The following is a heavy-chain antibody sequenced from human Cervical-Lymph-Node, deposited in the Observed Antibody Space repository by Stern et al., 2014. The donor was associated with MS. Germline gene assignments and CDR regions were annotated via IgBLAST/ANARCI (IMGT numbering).Heavy chain of an antibody. V-gene: IGHV3-30*18. CDR1: GFTFSSYG. Sequence: QVQLVESGGGVVQPGRSLRLSCAASGFTFSSYGMHWVRQAPGKGLELVAVVSYDGSTKYYADSVKGRFTISRDNSKNTLYLQVNSLRPEDTAVYYCAKDGAHSSGWGDDFDIWGQGTMVTVST. CDR3: AKDGAHSSGWGDDFDI. D-gene: IGHD6-19*01. J-gene: IGHJ3*02. CDR2: VSYDGSTK.